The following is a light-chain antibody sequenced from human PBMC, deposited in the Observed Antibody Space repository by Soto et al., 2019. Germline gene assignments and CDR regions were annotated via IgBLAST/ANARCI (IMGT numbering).Light chain of an antibody. CDR1: QSVTANF. V-gene: IGKV3-20*01. CDR2: GAS. Sequence: EIVLTQSPGTLSLSPGDRATLSCRASQSVTANFLAWYQHKPGQAPRLLISGASSRATGIPDRFTGSGSGTDFTLTLSRLEPEDFAVYSCQQYGSLPWTCGQGTKVEI. CDR3: QQYGSLPWT. J-gene: IGKJ1*01.